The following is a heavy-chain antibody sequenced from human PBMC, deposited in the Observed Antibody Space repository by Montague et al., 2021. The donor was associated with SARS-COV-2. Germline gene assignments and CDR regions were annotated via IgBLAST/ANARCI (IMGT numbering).Heavy chain of an antibody. Sequence: TLSLTCTVSGGSISSGNYYWSWIRQPAGKGLEWIGRIYTSGSTNYNPSLKSRVTISVDTSKNQFSLKLSSVTAADTAVYYCARVGVGTMVRGVIPAYYYYGMDVWGQGTTVTVSS. CDR3: ARVGVGTMVRGVIPAYYYYGMDV. CDR2: IYTSGST. CDR1: GGSISSGNYY. D-gene: IGHD3-10*01. V-gene: IGHV4-61*02. J-gene: IGHJ6*02.